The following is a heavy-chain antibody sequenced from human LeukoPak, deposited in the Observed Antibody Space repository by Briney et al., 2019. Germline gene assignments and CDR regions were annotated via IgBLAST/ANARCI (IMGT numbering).Heavy chain of an antibody. CDR3: ARASVRCYSTSCYAGWFDP. Sequence: SETLSLTCTVSGGSISSYYWSWIRQPPGKGLEWIGYIYYSGSTNYNPSLKSRVTISVDTSKNQFSLKLSSVTAADTAVYHCARASVRCYSTSCYAGWFDPWGQGTLVTVSS. J-gene: IGHJ5*02. CDR1: GGSISSYY. V-gene: IGHV4-59*01. D-gene: IGHD2-2*01. CDR2: IYYSGST.